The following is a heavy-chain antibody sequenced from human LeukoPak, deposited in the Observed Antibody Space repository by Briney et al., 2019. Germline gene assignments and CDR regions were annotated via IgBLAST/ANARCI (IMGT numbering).Heavy chain of an antibody. V-gene: IGHV1-2*02. CDR2: INPNSGGT. J-gene: IGHJ4*02. Sequence: ASVTVSCKASVYTFTEYNIHWVRQAPGQGLEWMGWINPNSGGTNYAQKFQGRVTMTRDTSINTAYMEVSRLSSDDTAVYYCARPGLRVSGSFNFWGQGTLVTVSS. CDR1: VYTFTEYN. D-gene: IGHD3-16*01. CDR3: ARPGLRVSGSFNF.